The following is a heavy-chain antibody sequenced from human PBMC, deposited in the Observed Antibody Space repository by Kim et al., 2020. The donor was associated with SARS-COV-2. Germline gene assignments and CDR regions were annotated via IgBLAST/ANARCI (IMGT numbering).Heavy chain of an antibody. V-gene: IGHV3-23*01. CDR2: ISDTGGRT. J-gene: IGHJ5*02. CDR3: ARDPPPGVAGFDP. Sequence: GGSLRLSCAASGFSFSNSSMSWVRQAPGKGLEWVSAISDTGGRTYYPDSMMGRFTISRDNSKNTLYLHINGLTAEDTAVYYCARDPPPGVAGFDPWGEGTLVTVSS. D-gene: IGHD3-10*01. CDR1: GFSFSNSS.